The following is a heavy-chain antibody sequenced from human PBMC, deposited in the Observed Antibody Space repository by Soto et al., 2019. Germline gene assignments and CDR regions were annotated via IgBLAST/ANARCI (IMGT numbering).Heavy chain of an antibody. J-gene: IGHJ4*02. CDR2: IYYSGST. D-gene: IGHD3-22*01. CDR1: GGSISSYY. Sequence: SETLSLTCTVSGGSISSYYWSWIRQPPGKGLEWIGYIYYSGSTNYNPSLKSRVTISVDTSKNQFSLKLSSVTAADTAVYYCARFDYYDSSGYYSAFDYWGQGTLVTVSS. V-gene: IGHV4-59*01. CDR3: ARFDYYDSSGYYSAFDY.